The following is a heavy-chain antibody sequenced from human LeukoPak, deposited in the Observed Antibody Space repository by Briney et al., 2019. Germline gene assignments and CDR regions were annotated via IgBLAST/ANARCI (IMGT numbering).Heavy chain of an antibody. Sequence: GGSLRLSCAASGFTFSSYWMSWVRQAPGKGLEWVANIKQDGSEKYYVDSVKGRFTISRDNAKNSLYLQMNSLRAEDTAVYYCAKDPYYYDNSGYLPALDIWGQGTMVTVSS. V-gene: IGHV3-7*03. CDR2: IKQDGSEK. J-gene: IGHJ3*02. CDR3: AKDPYYYDNSGYLPALDI. CDR1: GFTFSSYW. D-gene: IGHD3-22*01.